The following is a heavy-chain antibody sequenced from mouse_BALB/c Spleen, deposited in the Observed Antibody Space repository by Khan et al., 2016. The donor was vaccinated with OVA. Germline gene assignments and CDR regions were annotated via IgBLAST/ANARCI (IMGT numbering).Heavy chain of an antibody. CDR1: GFSLTRYN. J-gene: IGHJ4*01. Sequence: QVQLKQSGPGLAAPSQSLSITCTVSGFSLTRYNIHWVRQPPGKGLEWLGLIWAGGDTDYNSTLKSRLSIRKDNSKSQVLLKLNSLQTDDTAMYYCARAYYRYDGYYAMDYWGERASVAVSS. CDR2: IWAGGDT. V-gene: IGHV2-6-4*01. D-gene: IGHD2-14*01. CDR3: ARAYYRYDGYYAMDY.